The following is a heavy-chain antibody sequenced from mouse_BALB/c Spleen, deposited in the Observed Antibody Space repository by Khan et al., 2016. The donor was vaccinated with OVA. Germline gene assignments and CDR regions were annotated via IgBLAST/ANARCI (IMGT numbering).Heavy chain of an antibody. J-gene: IGHJ4*01. V-gene: IGHV5-15*02. Sequence: EVELVESGGGLVQPARSRKLTCAVSGFSFSDYGTAWGRQALRKGPVGGAFYSNLAYSIYYADTVTGRISISRENAKNHLYLEMSGVSSEDTAIYYCARKGLQLEAMDYWGQGTSVTVSS. CDR1: GFSFSDYG. CDR3: ARKGLQLEAMDY. CDR2: YSNLAYSI. D-gene: IGHD1-2*01.